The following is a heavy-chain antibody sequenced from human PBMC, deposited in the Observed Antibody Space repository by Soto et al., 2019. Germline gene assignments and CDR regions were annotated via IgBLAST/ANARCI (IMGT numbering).Heavy chain of an antibody. J-gene: IGHJ2*01. D-gene: IGHD4-17*01. CDR2: MNPNSGNT. V-gene: IGHV1-8*01. CDR3: ARVHTVTTYFDV. Sequence: VQLVQSGAEVKKPGASVKVSCKASGYTFTSYDINWVRQATGQGLEWMGWMNPNSGNTGSAQRFQGRLTMTRNTSINTAYMELTSLTSEDAAVHFCARVHTVTTYFDVWGRGTLVTVSS. CDR1: GYTFTSYD.